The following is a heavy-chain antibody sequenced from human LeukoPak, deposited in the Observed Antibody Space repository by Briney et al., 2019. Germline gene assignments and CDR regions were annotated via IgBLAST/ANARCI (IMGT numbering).Heavy chain of an antibody. CDR1: GYTFTSYG. CDR2: ISGYNGNR. V-gene: IGHV1-18*01. Sequence: ASVKVSCKASGYTFTSYGLTWVRQVPGQGLEWMGWISGYNGNRHYAQNVQGRVTMTTDTSTSTAYMELRSLRSDDTAVYYCARDSCGGDCGTFDYWGQGTLVTVSS. CDR3: ARDSCGGDCGTFDY. J-gene: IGHJ4*02. D-gene: IGHD2-21*02.